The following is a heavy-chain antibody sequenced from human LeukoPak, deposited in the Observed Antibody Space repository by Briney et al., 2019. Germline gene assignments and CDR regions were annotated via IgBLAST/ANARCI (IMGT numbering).Heavy chain of an antibody. CDR1: GGSISSGGYY. Sequence: PSETLSLTCTVSGGSISSGGYYRSWIRQHPGKGLEWIGYIYYSGSTYYNPSPKSRVTISVDTSKNQFSLKLSSVTAADTAVYYCARADYYYDSSGYYFDYWGQGTLVTVSS. CDR2: IYYSGST. J-gene: IGHJ4*02. V-gene: IGHV4-31*03. CDR3: ARADYYYDSSGYYFDY. D-gene: IGHD3-22*01.